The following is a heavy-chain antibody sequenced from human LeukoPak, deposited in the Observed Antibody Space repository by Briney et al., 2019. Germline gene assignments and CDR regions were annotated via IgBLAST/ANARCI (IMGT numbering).Heavy chain of an antibody. CDR3: VRGRYCNSISCDYFDY. J-gene: IGHJ4*02. V-gene: IGHV3-7*05. Sequence: GSVRVSCTASGFTFTSSAMQWVRQARGQGLEWVGWINVDGGETYYADSVKGRFTISRDNAKNSLYMQMNSLRSEDTAVYYCVRGRYCNSISCDYFDYWGQGTLVTVSS. CDR2: INVDGGET. D-gene: IGHD2-2*01. CDR1: GFTFTSSA.